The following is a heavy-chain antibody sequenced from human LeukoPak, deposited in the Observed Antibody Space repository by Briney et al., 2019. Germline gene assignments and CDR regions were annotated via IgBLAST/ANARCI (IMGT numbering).Heavy chain of an antibody. J-gene: IGHJ4*02. CDR3: ARTGYSSSWYVDY. Sequence: PSETLSLTCTVSGGSISSYYWSSIRQPPGKGLEWIGYIYYSGSTHYNPSLKSRVTISVDTSKNQFSLKLSSVTAADTAVYYCARTGYSSSWYVDYWGQGTLVTVSS. V-gene: IGHV4-59*08. CDR2: IYYSGST. CDR1: GGSISSYY. D-gene: IGHD6-13*01.